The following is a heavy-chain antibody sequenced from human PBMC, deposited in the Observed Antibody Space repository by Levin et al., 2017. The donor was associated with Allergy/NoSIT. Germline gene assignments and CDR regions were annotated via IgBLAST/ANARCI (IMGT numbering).Heavy chain of an antibody. V-gene: IGHV5-51*01. D-gene: IGHD3-3*01. CDR3: ARRDYYTPNYYPY. Sequence: AASVKVSCKGSGYSFTDYWIGWVRQMPGTGLEWMGIIYPGDSDTRYSPSFQGQVTISADKSISTAYLQWSSLKASDTAMYYCARRDYYTPNYYPYWGQGTLVTVSS. CDR2: IYPGDSDT. CDR1: GYSFTDYW. J-gene: IGHJ4*02.